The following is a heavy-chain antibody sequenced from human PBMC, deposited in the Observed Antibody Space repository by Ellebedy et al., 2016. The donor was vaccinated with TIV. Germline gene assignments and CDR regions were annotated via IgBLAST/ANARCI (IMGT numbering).Heavy chain of an antibody. Sequence: GESLKISCAASGFTFSRYSMNWVRQAPGKGLECISFITSTSDNRYYADFVKGRFTISRDNANNSLYLQMNSLRADDTAVYSCARVQERYAETWGQGTLVTGSA. V-gene: IGHV3-48*04. J-gene: IGHJ5*02. CDR1: GFTFSRYS. CDR3: ARVQERYAET. CDR2: ITSTSDNR. D-gene: IGHD1-1*01.